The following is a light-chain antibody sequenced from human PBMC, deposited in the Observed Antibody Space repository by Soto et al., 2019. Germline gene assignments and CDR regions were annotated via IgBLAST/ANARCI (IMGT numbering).Light chain of an antibody. CDR2: AAS. CDR1: QGISSY. CDR3: QQSYSTSRT. J-gene: IGKJ1*01. Sequence: DIQMTQSRSSVSASVGDRVSITCGASQGISSYLNWYQQKPGKAPKLLIYAASSLQSGVPSRFSGSGSGTDFTLTISSLQPEDFATYYCQQSYSTSRTFGQGTKVDIK. V-gene: IGKV1-39*01.